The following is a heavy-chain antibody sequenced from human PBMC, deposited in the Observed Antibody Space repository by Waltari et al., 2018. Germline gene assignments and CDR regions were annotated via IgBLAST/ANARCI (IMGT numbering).Heavy chain of an antibody. J-gene: IGHJ3*02. D-gene: IGHD3-22*01. V-gene: IGHV3-30*01. CDR3: ARGSDDSSGPGAFDI. Sequence: QVQLVESGGGVVQPGRSLSLSCAASGFTFSSYAMHWVRQAPGKGLEWVAVISYDGSNKYYADSVKGRFTISRDNSKNTLYLQMNSLRAEDTAVYYCARGSDDSSGPGAFDIWGQGTMVTVSS. CDR2: ISYDGSNK. CDR1: GFTFSSYA.